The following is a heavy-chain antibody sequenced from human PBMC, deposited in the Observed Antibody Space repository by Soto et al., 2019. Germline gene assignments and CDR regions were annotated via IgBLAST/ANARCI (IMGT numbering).Heavy chain of an antibody. V-gene: IGHV3-23*01. CDR3: AKGAAGPYYYYGMDV. J-gene: IGHJ6*02. CDR1: GFSFSSYA. CDR2: ISASGGST. Sequence: GGSLRLSCAASGFSFSSYAMSWVRQAPGKGLDWVSVISASGGSTFYADSVKGRFTISRDNSKNTVSLQMNSLKTEDTAEYYCAKGAAGPYYYYGMDVWGRGTTVTVSS. D-gene: IGHD6-19*01.